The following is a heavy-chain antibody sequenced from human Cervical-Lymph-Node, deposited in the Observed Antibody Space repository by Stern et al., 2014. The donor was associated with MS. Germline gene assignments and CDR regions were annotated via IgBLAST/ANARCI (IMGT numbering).Heavy chain of an antibody. CDR3: AREVAGHRLGMMDV. CDR1: GYTFTSYY. CDR2: ITPSGGSR. J-gene: IGHJ6*02. V-gene: IGHV1-46*01. Sequence: QVQLVQSGAEVKKPGASVKVSCKACGYTFTSYYMHWVRQAPGKGLEWMGIITPSGGSRSYAQKFQGRVTMTRDTSTNTVYMELSSLRSDDTAVYYCAREVAGHRLGMMDVWGQGTTVTVSS. D-gene: IGHD6-19*01.